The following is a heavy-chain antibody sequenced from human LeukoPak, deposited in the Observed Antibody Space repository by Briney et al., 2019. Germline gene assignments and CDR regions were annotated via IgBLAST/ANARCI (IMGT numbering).Heavy chain of an antibody. Sequence: GGSLRLSCAASGFTFSSYGMHWVRQAPGKGLEWVAFIRYDGSNKYYADSVKGRFTISRDNSKNTLYLQMNSLRAEDTAVYYCARIYSSSWFGGSAFDIWGQGTMVTVSS. CDR3: ARIYSSSWFGGSAFDI. V-gene: IGHV3-30*02. J-gene: IGHJ3*02. CDR1: GFTFSSYG. D-gene: IGHD6-13*01. CDR2: IRYDGSNK.